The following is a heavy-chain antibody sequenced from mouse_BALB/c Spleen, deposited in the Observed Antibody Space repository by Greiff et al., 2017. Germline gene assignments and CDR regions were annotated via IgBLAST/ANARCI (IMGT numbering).Heavy chain of an antibody. D-gene: IGHD2-3*01. CDR3: ARDYDGYYLYAMDY. CDR2: IRNKANGYTT. CDR1: GFTFTDYY. Sequence: EVKVVESGGGLVQPGGSLRLSCATSGFTFTDYYMSWVRQPPGKALEWLGFIRNKANGYTTEYSASVKVRFTISRDNSQSILYLQMNTLRAEDSATYYCARDYDGYYLYAMDYWGQGTSVTVSS. V-gene: IGHV7-3*02. J-gene: IGHJ4*01.